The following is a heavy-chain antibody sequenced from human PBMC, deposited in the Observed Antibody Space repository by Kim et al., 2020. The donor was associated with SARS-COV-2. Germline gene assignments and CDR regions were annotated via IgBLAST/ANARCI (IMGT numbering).Heavy chain of an antibody. CDR2: IIPIFGTA. V-gene: IGHV1-69*13. D-gene: IGHD4-17*01. Sequence: SVKVSCKASGGTFSSYAISWVRQAPGQGLEWMGGIIPIFGTANYAQKFQGRVTITADESTSTAYMELSSLRSEDTAVYYCARDQPDDYGDYVFDYWGQGTLVTVSS. J-gene: IGHJ4*02. CDR3: ARDQPDDYGDYVFDY. CDR1: GGTFSSYA.